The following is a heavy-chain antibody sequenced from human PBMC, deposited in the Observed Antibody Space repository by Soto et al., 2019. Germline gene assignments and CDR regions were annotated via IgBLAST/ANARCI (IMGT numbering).Heavy chain of an antibody. V-gene: IGHV3-21*01. Sequence: EVQLVESGGGLVKPGGSLRLSCAASGFTFSAYGMNWVRQAPGKGLEWVSSITSSGAYTYYAGSVKGRFTISRDNAKNSLYLQMSSLRAEDTAVYYCARGYCSGGSCYVFPFDYWGQGTLVTVSS. D-gene: IGHD2-15*01. CDR3: ARGYCSGGSCYVFPFDY. J-gene: IGHJ4*02. CDR1: GFTFSAYG. CDR2: ITSSGAYT.